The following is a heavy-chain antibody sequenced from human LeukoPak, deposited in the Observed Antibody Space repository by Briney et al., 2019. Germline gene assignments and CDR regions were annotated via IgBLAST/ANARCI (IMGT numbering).Heavy chain of an antibody. CDR2: IYAGGKT. V-gene: IGHV4-61*02. Sequence: SETLSLTCTVSGDSISTGAYFWSWIRQPAGKGLEWIGRIYAGGKTNYNPSLRSRVTISVDTSRNQFSLKLNSVTAADTAVYYCARMDYYGSGTYHSWFDPWGQGTLVTVSS. CDR1: GDSISTGAYF. D-gene: IGHD3-10*01. J-gene: IGHJ5*02. CDR3: ARMDYYGSGTYHSWFDP.